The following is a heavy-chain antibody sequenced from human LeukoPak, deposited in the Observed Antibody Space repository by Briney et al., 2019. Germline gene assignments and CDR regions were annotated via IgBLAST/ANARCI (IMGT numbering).Heavy chain of an antibody. V-gene: IGHV4-34*01. CDR2: INHSGST. D-gene: IGHD3-22*01. Sequence: PSETLSLTCAVYGGSFSGYYWSWIRQPPGKGLEWIGEINHSGSTNYNPSLKSRVTISVDTSKNQFSLKLSSVTAADTAVYYCARLHRITMIVVVRNAFDIWGQGTMVTVSS. CDR3: ARLHRITMIVVVRNAFDI. CDR1: GGSFSGYY. J-gene: IGHJ3*02.